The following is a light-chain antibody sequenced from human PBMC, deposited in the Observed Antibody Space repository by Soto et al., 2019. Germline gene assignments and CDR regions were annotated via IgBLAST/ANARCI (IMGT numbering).Light chain of an antibody. Sequence: QSALTQPASVSGSPGQSITIPCTGTSSDVGSYNLVSWYQQHPGKAPKLMIYEVSKRPSGVSNRFSGSKSGNTASLTISGLQAEDEAAYYCCSYAGSSTHYVFGTGTKLTVL. CDR3: CSYAGSSTHYV. J-gene: IGLJ1*01. CDR1: SSDVGSYNL. V-gene: IGLV2-23*02. CDR2: EVS.